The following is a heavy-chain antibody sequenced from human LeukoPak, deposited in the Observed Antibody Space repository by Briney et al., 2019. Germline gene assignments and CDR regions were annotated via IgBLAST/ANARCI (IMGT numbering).Heavy chain of an antibody. D-gene: IGHD3-22*01. Sequence: SETLSLTCTVSGGSTSSSSYYLGWIRQPPGKGLEWIGNIYYTGRTYYNPSLKSRVTISVDTSKNQFSLKLSSVSAADTAVYYCARLYYYDSSGPPLWGQGTLVTVSS. J-gene: IGHJ4*02. CDR2: IYYTGRT. CDR1: GGSTSSSSYY. V-gene: IGHV4-39*01. CDR3: ARLYYYDSSGPPL.